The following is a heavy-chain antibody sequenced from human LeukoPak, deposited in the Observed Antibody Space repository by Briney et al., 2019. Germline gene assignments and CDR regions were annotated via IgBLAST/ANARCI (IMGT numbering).Heavy chain of an antibody. Sequence: GGSLRLSCAASGSTFGSFSMNWVRQAPGKGLEWVSTLSTSGAATYYADSVKGRFTISRDNSQNTLYLQMNSLRAEDTAVYYCAKDLDQLERGNWFDPWGQGTLVTVSS. CDR3: AKDLDQLERGNWFDP. D-gene: IGHD1-1*01. J-gene: IGHJ5*02. CDR2: LSTSGAAT. CDR1: GSTFGSFS. V-gene: IGHV3-23*01.